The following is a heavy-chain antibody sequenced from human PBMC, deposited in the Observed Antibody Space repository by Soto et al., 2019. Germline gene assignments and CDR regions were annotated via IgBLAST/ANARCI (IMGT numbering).Heavy chain of an antibody. J-gene: IGHJ6*02. CDR3: ARGWYYYDFWSGYQSSSYYYGMDV. V-gene: IGHV4-34*01. Sequence: SETLSLTCAVYGGSFSGYYWSWIRQPPGKGLEWIGEINHSGSTNYNPSLKSRVTISVDTSKNQFSLKLSSVTAADTAVYYCARGWYYYDFWSGYQSSSYYYGMDVWGQGTTVTVSS. CDR1: GGSFSGYY. CDR2: INHSGST. D-gene: IGHD3-3*01.